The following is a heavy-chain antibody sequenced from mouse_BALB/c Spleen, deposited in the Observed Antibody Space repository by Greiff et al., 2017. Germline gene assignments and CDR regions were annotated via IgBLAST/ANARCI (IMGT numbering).Heavy chain of an antibody. Sequence: QVQLKQSGPELVRPGVSVKISCKGSGYTFTDYAMHWVKQSHAKGLEWIGVISTYSGNTNYNQKFKGKATMTVDKSSSTAYLELARLTSEDSAIYYCAREGKYAWFAYWGQGTLVTVSA. V-gene: IGHV1-67*01. CDR3: AREGKYAWFAY. CDR1: GYTFTDYA. J-gene: IGHJ3*01. CDR2: ISTYSGNT. D-gene: IGHD2-14*01.